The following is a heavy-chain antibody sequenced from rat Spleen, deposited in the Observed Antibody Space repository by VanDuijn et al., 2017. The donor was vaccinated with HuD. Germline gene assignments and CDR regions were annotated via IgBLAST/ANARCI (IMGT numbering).Heavy chain of an antibody. Sequence: EVQLVESDGGLVQPGRSLKLSCAASGFTFDDYHMAWVRQAPTKGLEWVASINYDGSRAYYRDSVKGRFTVSRDNAKSTLSLQMDSLKSEDTATYYCARRGNSVYWNFDFWGPGTMVTVSS. CDR2: INYDGSRA. J-gene: IGHJ1*01. CDR3: ARRGNSVYWNFDF. D-gene: IGHD4-4*01. V-gene: IGHV5-7*01. CDR1: GFTFDDYH.